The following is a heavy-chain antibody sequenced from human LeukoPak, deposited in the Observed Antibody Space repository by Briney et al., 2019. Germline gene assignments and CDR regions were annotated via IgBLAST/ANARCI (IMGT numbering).Heavy chain of an antibody. CDR1: GDSISSSSSY. Sequence: SETLSLTGTVSGDSISSSSSYWGWIRQPPGKGLEWIGSIYYSGSTYYNTSLKSRVTISVDTSKNQFSLRLNSVTAADTAIYYCARVGHPTQRRVLSTVTVPTAGAFDIWGQGTMVTVSS. CDR2: IYYSGST. V-gene: IGHV4-39*01. D-gene: IGHD4-17*01. J-gene: IGHJ3*02. CDR3: ARVGHPTQRRVLSTVTVPTAGAFDI.